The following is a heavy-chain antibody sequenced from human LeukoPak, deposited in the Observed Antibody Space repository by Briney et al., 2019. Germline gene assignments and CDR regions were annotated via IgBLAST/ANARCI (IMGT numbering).Heavy chain of an antibody. Sequence: PGRSLRLSCAASGFTFNTYAMHWVRQAPGKGLEWVAVISYDGSSKSYAEPVKGRFTISRDNSGLYMHMSSLRAEDTAVCYCARGDQWLDYWGQGTLLTVSS. CDR3: ARGDQWLDY. J-gene: IGHJ4*02. CDR1: GFTFNTYA. V-gene: IGHV3-30-3*01. D-gene: IGHD6-19*01. CDR2: ISYDGSSK.